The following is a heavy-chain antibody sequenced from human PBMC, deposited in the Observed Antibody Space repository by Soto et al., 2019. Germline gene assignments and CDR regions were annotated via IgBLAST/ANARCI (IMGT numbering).Heavy chain of an antibody. Sequence: EASVNVSCQASGATLRRYAIRWVRQAPGQGLEWMGGILSIFGKAHYAQKFQGRVTITADESTSTAYMELSSLRSEDTVAYCCAREGGGTTTPPKNSYSSGMDVWGQGTTVTVSS. J-gene: IGHJ6*02. CDR1: GATLRRYA. CDR3: AREGGGTTTPPKNSYSSGMDV. CDR2: ILSIFGKA. V-gene: IGHV1-69*13. D-gene: IGHD3-16*01.